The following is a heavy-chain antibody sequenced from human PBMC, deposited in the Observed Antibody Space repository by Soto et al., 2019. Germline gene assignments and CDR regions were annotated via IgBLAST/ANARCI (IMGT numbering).Heavy chain of an antibody. Sequence: GGSLRLSCGVSGFTVSSNYMNWVRQAPGRGLEWVSVIYSGGSTYYADSVGGRFTLSRDSSTNTLYLQMDSLRAEDTAVYYCARAVENDALDIWGQGTLVTVSS. CDR3: ARAVENDALDI. J-gene: IGHJ3*02. CDR1: GFTVSSNY. CDR2: IYSGGST. D-gene: IGHD1-1*01. V-gene: IGHV3-66*01.